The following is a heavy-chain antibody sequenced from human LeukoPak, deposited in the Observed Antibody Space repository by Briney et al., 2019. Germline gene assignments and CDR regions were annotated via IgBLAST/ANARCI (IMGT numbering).Heavy chain of an antibody. CDR2: ISAYNGNT. CDR1: GYTFTNYG. D-gene: IGHD3-10*01. J-gene: IGHJ3*02. V-gene: IGHV1-18*01. CDR3: ARDRLYTIWFGELWALGATTSLGDAFDI. Sequence: ASVKVSCKASGYTFTNYGISWVRQAPGQGLEWMGWISAYNGNTNYAQKLQGRVTMTTDTSTSTAYMELRSLRSDDTAVYYCARDRLYTIWFGELWALGATTSLGDAFDIWGQGTMVTVSS.